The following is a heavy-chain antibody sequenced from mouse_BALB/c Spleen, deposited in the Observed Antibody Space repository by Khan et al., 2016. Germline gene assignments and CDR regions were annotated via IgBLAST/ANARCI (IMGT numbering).Heavy chain of an antibody. J-gene: IGHJ4*01. V-gene: IGHV14-4*02. Sequence: EVELVESGAELVRSGASVKLSCTASGFNIKDYYMHWVKQRPEQGLEWIGWIDPENGDTEYAPKFQGKATMTAVTSSNTAYLQLSSLTSEDTAVYYCNAGNYGAMDYWGQGTSVTVSS. CDR3: NAGNYGAMDY. CDR2: IDPENGDT. CDR1: GFNIKDYY. D-gene: IGHD1-1*01.